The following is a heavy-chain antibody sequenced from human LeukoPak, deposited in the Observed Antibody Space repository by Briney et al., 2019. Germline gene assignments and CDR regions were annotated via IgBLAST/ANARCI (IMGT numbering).Heavy chain of an antibody. J-gene: IGHJ3*02. CDR2: FDPEDGET. CDR1: GYTLTELS. Sequence: ASVKVSCKVSGYTLTELSMHWVQQAPGKGLEWMGGFDPEDGETIYAQKFQGRVTMTEDTSTDTAYMELSSLRSEDTAVYYCATDIDPGGLYAFDIWGQGTMVTVSS. V-gene: IGHV1-24*01. CDR3: ATDIDPGGLYAFDI.